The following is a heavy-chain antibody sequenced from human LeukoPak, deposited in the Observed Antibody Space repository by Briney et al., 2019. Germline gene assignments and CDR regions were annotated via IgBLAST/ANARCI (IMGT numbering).Heavy chain of an antibody. Sequence: SETLSLTCTVSGGSISSYYWSWIRQPPGKGLEWIGYIYYSGSTNYNPSLKCRVTISVDTSKNQFSLKLSSVTAADTAVYYCARQGHSSGWYSFDYWGQGTLVTVSS. CDR2: IYYSGST. J-gene: IGHJ4*02. CDR3: ARQGHSSGWYSFDY. V-gene: IGHV4-59*08. CDR1: GGSISSYY. D-gene: IGHD6-19*01.